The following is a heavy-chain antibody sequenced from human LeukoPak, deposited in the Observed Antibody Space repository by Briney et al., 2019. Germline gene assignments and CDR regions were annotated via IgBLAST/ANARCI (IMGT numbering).Heavy chain of an antibody. CDR2: ISGSGGST. Sequence: TGGSLRLSCAASGFTFSSYAMSWVRQAPGKGLEWVSAISGSGGSTYYADSVKGRFTISRDNSKNTLYLQMNSLRAEDTAVYYCAKDWGPYDFWSGYYEDYYYYMDVWGKGTTVTVSS. J-gene: IGHJ6*03. CDR3: AKDWGPYDFWSGYYEDYYYYMDV. V-gene: IGHV3-23*01. D-gene: IGHD3-3*01. CDR1: GFTFSSYA.